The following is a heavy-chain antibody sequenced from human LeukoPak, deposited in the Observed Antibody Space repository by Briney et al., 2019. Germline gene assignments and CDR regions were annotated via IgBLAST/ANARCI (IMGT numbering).Heavy chain of an antibody. Sequence: SETLSLTCTVSGGSISSSSYYWGWIRQPPGKGLEWIGSIYYSGSTYYNPSLKSRVTISLDTSKNQFSLKLTSVTAADTAVYYGARVPIDQGYCSSTRCYPIDYWGQGTLVTVSS. CDR3: ARVPIDQGYCSSTRCYPIDY. D-gene: IGHD2-2*01. CDR1: GGSISSSSYY. CDR2: IYYSGST. V-gene: IGHV4-39*07. J-gene: IGHJ4*02.